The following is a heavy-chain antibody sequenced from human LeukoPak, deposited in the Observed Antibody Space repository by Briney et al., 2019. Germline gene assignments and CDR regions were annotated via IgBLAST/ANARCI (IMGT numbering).Heavy chain of an antibody. D-gene: IGHD5-18*01. V-gene: IGHV3-23*01. CDR1: GLTFSSYA. Sequence: PGGSLRLSCAASGLTFSSYAMSWVRQAPGKGLEWVSAISGSGAGTYYADSVKGRFTISRDNPKNTLYLQMNSLRAEDTAVYYFAKSSGYSYGYFAYWGQGTLVTVSS. J-gene: IGHJ4*02. CDR2: ISGSGAGT. CDR3: AKSSGYSYGYFAY.